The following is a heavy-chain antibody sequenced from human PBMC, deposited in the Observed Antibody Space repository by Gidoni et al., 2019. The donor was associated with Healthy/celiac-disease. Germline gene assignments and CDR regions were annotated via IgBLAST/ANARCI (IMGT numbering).Heavy chain of an antibody. CDR2: INTNTGNP. CDR1: GYTFPSYA. D-gene: IGHD3-10*01. CDR3: ARDVLRAWKDAFDI. Sequence: QVSLVQSGSELKKPGPSVKVYCKASGYTFPSYAMNWVRQAPEQGLEWMGWINTNTGNPTYAQGLTGRFVFSLDTSVSTAYLQISSLKAEDTAVYYCARDVLRAWKDAFDIWGQGTMVTVSS. V-gene: IGHV7-4-1*02. J-gene: IGHJ3*02.